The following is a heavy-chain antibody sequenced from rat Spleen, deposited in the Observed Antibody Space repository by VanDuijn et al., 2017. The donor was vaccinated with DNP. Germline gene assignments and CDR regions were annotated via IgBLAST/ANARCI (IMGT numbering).Heavy chain of an antibody. CDR1: GFTFSDYY. V-gene: IGHV5-20*01. D-gene: IGHD1-1*01. CDR3: TRQYYYSGDDNWFAY. Sequence: EVQLVESGGGLVQPGGSLKLSCAASGFTFSDYYMAWVRQAPTKGLEWVTYINYDGGNTYYRDSVKGRFTISRDNAKSTLYLQMNSLKSEDTATYYCTRQYYYSGDDNWFAYWGQGTLVTVSS. CDR2: INYDGGNT. J-gene: IGHJ3*01.